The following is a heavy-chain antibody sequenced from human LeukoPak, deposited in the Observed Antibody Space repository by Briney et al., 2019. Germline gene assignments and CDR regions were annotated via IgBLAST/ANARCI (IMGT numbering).Heavy chain of an antibody. CDR1: GGTFSSYA. D-gene: IGHD3-10*01. V-gene: IGHV1-69*04. Sequence: ASVKVSCKASGGTFSSYAISWVRQAPGQGLEWMGRIIPILGIANYAQKFQGRVTITADKSTSTAYMELSSLRSEDTAVYYCARDSRGSGSYNWFDPWGQGTLVTVSS. J-gene: IGHJ5*02. CDR2: IIPILGIA. CDR3: ARDSRGSGSYNWFDP.